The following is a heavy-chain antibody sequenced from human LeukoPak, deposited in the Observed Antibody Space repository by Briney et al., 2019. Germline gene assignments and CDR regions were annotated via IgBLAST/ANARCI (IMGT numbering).Heavy chain of an antibody. CDR3: ARDSRDYGDYYFDY. D-gene: IGHD4-17*01. Sequence: GASVKVSCKASGYTFTSYAMHWVRQAPGQRLEWMGWINAGNGNTKYSQKFQGRVTITRDTSASTAYMELSSLRSEGTAVYYCARDSRDYGDYYFDYWGQGTLVTVSS. J-gene: IGHJ4*02. V-gene: IGHV1-3*01. CDR1: GYTFTSYA. CDR2: INAGNGNT.